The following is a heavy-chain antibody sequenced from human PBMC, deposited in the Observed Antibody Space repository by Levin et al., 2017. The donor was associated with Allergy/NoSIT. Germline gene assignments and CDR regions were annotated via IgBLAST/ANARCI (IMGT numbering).Heavy chain of an antibody. J-gene: IGHJ5*02. Sequence: KPSETLSLTCTVSSGSISTGSHYWGWIRQTPEKGMEWIGTIYYRGTTYYNPSLKSRVTISVDTSKNQFSLNLTSVTAADTAVYYCARKVGSYDPKNWFDPWGQGTLVTVSS. CDR1: SGSISTGSHY. CDR2: IYYRGTT. CDR3: ARKVGSYDPKNWFDP. D-gene: IGHD3-3*01. V-gene: IGHV4-39*01.